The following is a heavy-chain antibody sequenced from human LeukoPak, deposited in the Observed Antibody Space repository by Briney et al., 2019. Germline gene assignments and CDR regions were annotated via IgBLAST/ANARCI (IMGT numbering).Heavy chain of an antibody. CDR1: GFTVSSNY. Sequence: GGSLRLSCAASGFTVSSNYMSWVRQAPGKGLEWVSVIYSGGSTYYADSVKGRFTISRDNSKNTLYLQMNSLRAEDTAVYYCARGYCSGGSCFAVDSWGQGTLVTVSS. D-gene: IGHD2-15*01. CDR2: IYSGGST. CDR3: ARGYCSGGSCFAVDS. J-gene: IGHJ4*02. V-gene: IGHV3-66*01.